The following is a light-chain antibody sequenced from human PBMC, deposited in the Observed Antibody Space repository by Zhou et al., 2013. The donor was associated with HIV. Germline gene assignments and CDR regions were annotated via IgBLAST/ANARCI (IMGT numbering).Light chain of an antibody. Sequence: DIQLTQSPSFLSASVGDRVTIACRASQGIGSYLAWYQQKPGKAPKLLIYAASTLQSGVPSRFSGSGSGTEFTLTISSLQPEDFATYHCQQLNNRRTFGGGTKVDIK. CDR1: QGIGSY. CDR2: AAS. CDR3: QQLNNRRT. J-gene: IGKJ4*01. V-gene: IGKV1-9*01.